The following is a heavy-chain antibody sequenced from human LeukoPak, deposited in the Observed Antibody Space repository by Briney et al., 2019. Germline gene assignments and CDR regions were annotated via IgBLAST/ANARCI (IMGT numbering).Heavy chain of an antibody. V-gene: IGHV1-24*01. Sequence: ASVEVSCKVSGYTLTELSMHWVRQAPGKGLEWMGGFDPEDGETIYAQKFQGRVTMTEDTSTDTAYMELSSLRSEDTAVYYCATILRFLEWSSHWFDPWGQGTLVTVSS. CDR1: GYTLTELS. D-gene: IGHD3-3*01. J-gene: IGHJ5*02. CDR2: FDPEDGET. CDR3: ATILRFLEWSSHWFDP.